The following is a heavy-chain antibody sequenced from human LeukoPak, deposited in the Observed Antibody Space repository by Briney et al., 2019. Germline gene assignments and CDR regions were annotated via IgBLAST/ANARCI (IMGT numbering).Heavy chain of an antibody. D-gene: IGHD2-2*01. CDR2: INPSGGST. V-gene: IGHV1-46*01. CDR3: ARVPPAGTMFDY. Sequence: ASVKVSCKASGYTFTSYYMHWVRQAPGQGLEWMGIINPSGGSTSYAQKFQGRVTMTRDTSTSTDYMELSSLRSEDTAVYYRARVPPAGTMFDYWGQGTLVTVSS. J-gene: IGHJ4*02. CDR1: GYTFTSYY.